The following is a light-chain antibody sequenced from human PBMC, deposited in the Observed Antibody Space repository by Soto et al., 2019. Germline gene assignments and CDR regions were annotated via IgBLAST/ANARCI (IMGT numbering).Light chain of an antibody. Sequence: EIVMTQSPATLSVSPGERVTLSCRASQSVSNNFAWYQQKPGQAPRLLIYGASTRATGIPARFSGSGSGTEFTLTISSLQSEDFAVYYCQHYNNWPPWTFGQGTKVEIK. CDR2: GAS. CDR3: QHYNNWPPWT. J-gene: IGKJ1*01. CDR1: QSVSNN. V-gene: IGKV3-15*01.